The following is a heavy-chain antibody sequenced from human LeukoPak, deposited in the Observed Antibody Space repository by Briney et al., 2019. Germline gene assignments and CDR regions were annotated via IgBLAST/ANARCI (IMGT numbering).Heavy chain of an antibody. J-gene: IGHJ4*02. D-gene: IGHD6-6*01. CDR2: IRYDGSNK. V-gene: IGHV3-30*02. CDR3: AKDPQQLEAGYFDY. Sequence: GGSLRLSCAASGFTFSSYGMHWVRQAPGKGLEGVAFIRYDGSNKYYADSVKGRFTISRDNSKNTLYLQMNSLRAEDTAVYYCAKDPQQLEAGYFDYWGQGTLVTVSS. CDR1: GFTFSSYG.